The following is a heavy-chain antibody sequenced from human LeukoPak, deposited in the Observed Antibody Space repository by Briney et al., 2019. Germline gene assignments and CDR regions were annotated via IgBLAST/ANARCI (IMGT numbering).Heavy chain of an antibody. CDR2: IYTSGTT. CDR3: ARLGAPYYYYYYMDV. CDR1: GVSIRSGSYY. J-gene: IGHJ6*03. V-gene: IGHV4-61*02. D-gene: IGHD3-16*01. Sequence: SETLSLTCTVSGVSIRSGSYYWSWIRQPAGKGLEWIGRIYTSGTTNYNPSLKSRVTISVGTSKSQFSLKLSSVTAADTAVYYCARLGAPYYYYYYMDVWGKGTTVTVSS.